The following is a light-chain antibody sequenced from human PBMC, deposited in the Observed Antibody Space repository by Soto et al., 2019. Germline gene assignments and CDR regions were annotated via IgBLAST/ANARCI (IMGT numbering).Light chain of an antibody. V-gene: IGKV1-5*03. Sequence: DVKMTQSPSTLSASVGDRVTITCRASQSISSWLAWYQQKPGKAPKLLIYKAPTLESGVPSNFSGSGSETEFTLTISSLQAEDVAVYYCQQYYSSPLTFGGGTKVDI. CDR1: QSISSW. CDR3: QQYYSSPLT. CDR2: KAP. J-gene: IGKJ4*01.